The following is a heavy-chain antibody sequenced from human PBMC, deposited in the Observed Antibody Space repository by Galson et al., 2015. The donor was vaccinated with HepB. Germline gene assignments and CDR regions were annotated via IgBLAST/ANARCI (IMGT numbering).Heavy chain of an antibody. CDR1: GFTFSSYW. V-gene: IGHV3-7*01. J-gene: IGHJ4*02. CDR2: IKQDGSEK. CDR3: ARERGYSGYDDQNFDY. D-gene: IGHD5-12*01. Sequence: SLRLSCAASGFTFSSYWMSWVRQAPGKGLEWAANIKQDGSEKYYVDSVKGRFTISRDNAKNSLYLQMNSLRAEDTAVYYCARERGYSGYDDQNFDYWGQGTLVTVSS.